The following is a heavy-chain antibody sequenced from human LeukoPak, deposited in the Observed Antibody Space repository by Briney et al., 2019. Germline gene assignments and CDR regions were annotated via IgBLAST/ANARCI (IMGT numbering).Heavy chain of an antibody. CDR3: TTDLYGSSSEDDY. D-gene: IGHD6-6*01. CDR2: MKSQTDGGTA. V-gene: IGHV3-15*01. Sequence: GGSLRLSCAASGFTFNNAWMSWVRQAPGRGLEWVGLMKSQTDGGTADYAAPVKGRFTISRDDSKNTLYLQMNSLKTEDTAVYYCTTDLYGSSSEDDYWGQGTLVTVSS. J-gene: IGHJ4*02. CDR1: GFTFNNAW.